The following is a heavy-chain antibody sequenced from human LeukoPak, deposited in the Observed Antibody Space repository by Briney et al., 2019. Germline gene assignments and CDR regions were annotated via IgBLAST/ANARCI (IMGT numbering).Heavy chain of an antibody. CDR2: ISGSGGST. Sequence: GGSLRLSCAAPGFTFSSYAMSWVRQAPGKGLEWVSAISGSGGSTYYADSVKGRFTISRDNSKNTLYLQMNSLRAEDTAVYYCAKSPCGGDCYSIFDYWGQGTLVTVSS. CDR3: AKSPCGGDCYSIFDY. J-gene: IGHJ4*02. D-gene: IGHD2-21*02. V-gene: IGHV3-23*01. CDR1: GFTFSSYA.